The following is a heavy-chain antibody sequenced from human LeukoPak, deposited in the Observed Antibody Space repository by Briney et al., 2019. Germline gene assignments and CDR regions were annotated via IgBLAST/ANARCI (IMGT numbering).Heavy chain of an antibody. J-gene: IGHJ4*02. CDR3: ARDSLGAGTVGATSGY. D-gene: IGHD1-26*01. Sequence: PSETLSLTCAVSGGSISRGGYSWSWIRQPPGKGLEWIGYFYYSGSTYYNPSLKSRVTISVDTSKNQLSLKLSSVTAADTAVYYCARDSLGAGTVGATSGYWGQGTLVTVSS. CDR1: GGSISRGGYS. CDR2: FYYSGST. V-gene: IGHV4-30-4*07.